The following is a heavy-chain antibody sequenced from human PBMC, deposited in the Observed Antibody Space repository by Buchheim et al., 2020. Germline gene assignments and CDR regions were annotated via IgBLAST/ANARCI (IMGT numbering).Heavy chain of an antibody. CDR2: ISAGGGTT. Sequence: EVQLLESGGGLVQPGGSLRLSCAASGFTFSSYAMSWVRQAPGKGLEWVSTISAGGGTTYYADSVKGRFTISRDNSKNTLYLQMNSLRAEDTAVYYCAKSLIRYCSGGSCYSDYWGQGTL. J-gene: IGHJ4*02. CDR3: AKSLIRYCSGGSCYSDY. D-gene: IGHD2-15*01. CDR1: GFTFSSYA. V-gene: IGHV3-23*01.